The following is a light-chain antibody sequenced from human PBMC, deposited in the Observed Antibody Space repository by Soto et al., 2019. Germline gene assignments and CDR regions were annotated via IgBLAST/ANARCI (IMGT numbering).Light chain of an antibody. V-gene: IGLV1-40*01. Sequence: QPVLTHPLSVSGAPGQRVTISCTGSSSNIGAGYDVHWYQQLPGTAPKLLIYGNSNRPSGVPDRFSGSKSGTSASLAITGLQAEDEADYYCQSYDSSLSGFNYVFGTGTKSPS. CDR1: SSNIGAGYD. J-gene: IGLJ1*01. CDR2: GNS. CDR3: QSYDSSLSGFNYV.